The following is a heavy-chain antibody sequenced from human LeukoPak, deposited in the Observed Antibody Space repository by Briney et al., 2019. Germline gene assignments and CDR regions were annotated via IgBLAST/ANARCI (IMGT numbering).Heavy chain of an antibody. J-gene: IGHJ4*02. CDR1: GYTFTSYG. CDR2: ISAYDGNT. CDR3: ARRSTLYSSGWYYFDY. D-gene: IGHD6-19*01. V-gene: IGHV1-18*01. Sequence: ASVKVSCKASGYTFTSYGISWVRQAPGQGLEWMGWISAYDGNTNYAHNLQDRVTMTTDTSTSTAYMELRGLRSDDTAVYYCARRSTLYSSGWYYFDYWGQGTLVTASS.